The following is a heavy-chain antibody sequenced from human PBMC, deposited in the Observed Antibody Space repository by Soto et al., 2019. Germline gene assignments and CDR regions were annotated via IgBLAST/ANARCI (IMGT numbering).Heavy chain of an antibody. J-gene: IGHJ6*02. CDR2: ISGSGHNT. Sequence: GGSLRLSCTASGFIFDSYAMIWVRQAPGKGLECISTISGSGHNTYYADSVKGRFTISRDSSKDTVYLQMNNLRADDTAVYFCGGGPDYRNNYYYGMDVWGQGTTVTVSS. CDR3: GGGPDYRNNYYYGMDV. D-gene: IGHD3-10*01. CDR1: GFIFDSYA. V-gene: IGHV3-23*01.